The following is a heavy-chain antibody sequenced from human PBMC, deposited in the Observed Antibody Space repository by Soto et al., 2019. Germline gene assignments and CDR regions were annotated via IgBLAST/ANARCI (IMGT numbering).Heavy chain of an antibody. CDR3: ARSLATIKGTLLGY. V-gene: IGHV4-59*01. D-gene: IGHD5-12*01. CDR1: GGSISSYY. Sequence: QVQLQESGPGLVKPSETLSLTCTVSGGSISSYYCNWIRLPPGKTLEYIGFIYYSGSTNYNPSLKSRVTMSVDTSKNQFSLKLNSVTAADTAVYYCARSLATIKGTLLGYWGRGTLVTVSS. J-gene: IGHJ4*02. CDR2: IYYSGST.